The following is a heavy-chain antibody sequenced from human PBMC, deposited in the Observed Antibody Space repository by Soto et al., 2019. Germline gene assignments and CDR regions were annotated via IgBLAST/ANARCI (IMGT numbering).Heavy chain of an antibody. CDR1: GGSFSGYY. V-gene: IGHV4-34*01. CDR3: ARASIFGLVGYFAY. CDR2: INHGGST. D-gene: IGHD3-3*01. J-gene: IGHJ4*02. Sequence: PSETLSLTCAVYGGSFSGYYWTWIRQPPGKGLEWIGEINHGGSTNYSPSLKSRVTISVDTSKNHFSLKVTSVTAADTAVYLCARASIFGLVGYFAYWGQGTLVTVSS.